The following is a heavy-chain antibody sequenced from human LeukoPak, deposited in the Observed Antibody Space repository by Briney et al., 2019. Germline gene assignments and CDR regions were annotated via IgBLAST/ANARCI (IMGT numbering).Heavy chain of an antibody. CDR3: ASSPYCSGGSCTDI. CDR1: GFTFSSYA. D-gene: IGHD2-15*01. V-gene: IGHV3-30-3*01. Sequence: GGSLRLSCAASGFTFSSYAMHWVCQAPGKGLEWVAVISYDGSNKYYADSVKGRFTISRDNSKNTLYLQMNSLRAEDTAVYYCASSPYCSGGSCTDIWGQGTMVTVSS. J-gene: IGHJ3*02. CDR2: ISYDGSNK.